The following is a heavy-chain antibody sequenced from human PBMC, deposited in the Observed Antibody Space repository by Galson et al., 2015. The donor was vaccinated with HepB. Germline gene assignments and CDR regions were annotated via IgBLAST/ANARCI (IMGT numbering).Heavy chain of an antibody. D-gene: IGHD3-22*01. CDR2: IIPIFGTA. V-gene: IGHV1-69*13. CDR1: GGTFSSYA. CDR3: AIEKTYYYDSSGPGDY. J-gene: IGHJ4*02. Sequence: SVKVSCKASGGTFSSYAISWVRQAPGQGLEWMGGIIPIFGTANYAQKFQGRVTITADESTSTAYMELSSLRSEDTAVYYCAIEKTYYYDSSGPGDYWGQGTLVTVSS.